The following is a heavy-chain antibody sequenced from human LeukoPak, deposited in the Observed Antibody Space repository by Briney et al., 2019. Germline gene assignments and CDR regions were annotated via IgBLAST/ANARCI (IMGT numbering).Heavy chain of an antibody. Sequence: SETLSLTCTVSGYAISSGFYWGWIRQPPGKGLEWIGAIHYSGSTYYNPSLKSRVTISVDTSKNHFSLNLRSVTAADTAVYYCARSYWTGYHHLDFWGQGTLVTVSS. CDR3: ARSYWTGYHHLDF. CDR2: IHYSGST. CDR1: GYAISSGFY. D-gene: IGHD3/OR15-3a*01. V-gene: IGHV4-38-2*02. J-gene: IGHJ4*02.